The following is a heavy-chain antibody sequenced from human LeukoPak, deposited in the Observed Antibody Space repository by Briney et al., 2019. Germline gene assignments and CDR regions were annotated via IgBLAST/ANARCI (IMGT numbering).Heavy chain of an antibody. CDR2: IRSSSSYI. V-gene: IGHV3-21*01. J-gene: IGHJ4*02. CDR1: GFTFSSYS. D-gene: IGHD5-12*01. Sequence: GGSLRLSCAASGFTFSSYSMNWVRQAPGKGLEWVSPIRSSSSYIYYADSVKGRFTISRDNAKNSLYLQMNSLRAEDTAVYYCASGRGYSGYDLAPPFDYWGQGTLVAVSS. CDR3: ASGRGYSGYDLAPPFDY.